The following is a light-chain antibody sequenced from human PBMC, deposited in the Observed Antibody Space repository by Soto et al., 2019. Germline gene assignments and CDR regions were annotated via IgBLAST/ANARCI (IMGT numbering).Light chain of an antibody. J-gene: IGKJ4*01. CDR2: GAS. CDR1: QSLSSN. V-gene: IGKV3-15*01. CDR3: QHFNNWPVT. Sequence: EIVMTQSPATLSVSPGERATLSCRASQSLSSNLAWYQQKPGQAPRLLIYGASTRATGIPARFSGSGSGTEFTLTISSLQSEDFAVYYCQHFNNWPVTFGGGTKVDIK.